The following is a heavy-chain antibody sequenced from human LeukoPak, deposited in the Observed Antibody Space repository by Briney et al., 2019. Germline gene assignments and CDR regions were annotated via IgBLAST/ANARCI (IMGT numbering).Heavy chain of an antibody. D-gene: IGHD2-2*01. Sequence: PGGSLRLSCAASGSTFSSYSMNWVRQAPGKGLEWVSSISSSSSYIYYADSVKGRFTISRDNAKNSLYLQMNSLRAEDTAAYYCARDLVPAAISGDWFDPWGQGTLVTVSS. CDR3: ARDLVPAAISGDWFDP. CDR2: ISSSSSYI. V-gene: IGHV3-21*01. J-gene: IGHJ5*02. CDR1: GSTFSSYS.